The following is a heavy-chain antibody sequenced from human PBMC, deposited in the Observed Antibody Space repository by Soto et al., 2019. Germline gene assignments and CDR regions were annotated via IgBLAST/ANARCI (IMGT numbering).Heavy chain of an antibody. Sequence: WGALRLSCAVSGFTFSSYSMNWVRQAPGKGLEWVSSIGVSVGYIYYADSVKGRFTISRDNTKNSLYLQMNSLRAEDTALYYCARVGVVNPHLNWVGTWGLVSQLTV. CDR3: ARVGVVNPHLNWVGT. J-gene: IGHJ5*02. V-gene: IGHV3-21*01. CDR1: GFTFSSYS. D-gene: IGHD3-3*01. CDR2: IGVSVGYI.